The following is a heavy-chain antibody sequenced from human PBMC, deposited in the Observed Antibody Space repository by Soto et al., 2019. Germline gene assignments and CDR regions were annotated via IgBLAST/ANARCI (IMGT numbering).Heavy chain of an antibody. CDR2: FSGSGGNI. CDR3: ARDHYYYGMDV. V-gene: IGHV3-23*01. Sequence: GGSLRLSCVASGFAFSTHAMSWVRQAPGKGLEWVSTFSGSGGNIYYADSVKGRFTISRDNSKNTLYLQMNSLRAEDTAVYYCARDHYYYGMDVWGQGATVTVSS. J-gene: IGHJ6*02. CDR1: GFAFSTHA.